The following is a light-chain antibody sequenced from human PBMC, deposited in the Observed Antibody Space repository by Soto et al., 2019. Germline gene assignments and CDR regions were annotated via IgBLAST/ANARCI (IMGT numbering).Light chain of an antibody. CDR1: SSDVGLYNR. V-gene: IGLV2-18*02. CDR2: EVT. J-gene: IGLJ2*01. Sequence: QSALTQPPSVSGSPGQSVTISCTGTSSDVGLYNRVSWYQQPPGTAPKLMIYEVTNRPSAVPDRFSGSKSGNTASLTISGLQAEDEADYYCSSFTSRATEVFGGGTKVTVL. CDR3: SSFTSRATEV.